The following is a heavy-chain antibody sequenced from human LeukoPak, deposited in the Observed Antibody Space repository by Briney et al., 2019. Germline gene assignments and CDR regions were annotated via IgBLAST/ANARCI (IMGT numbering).Heavy chain of an antibody. V-gene: IGHV3-23*01. CDR2: ISASGTTT. D-gene: IGHD3-3*01. CDR1: GFSFTNYA. Sequence: GGSLRLSCAASGFSFTNYAMNWVRQAPGKGLEWVSFISASGTTTHYSDSVKGRFTISRNNSKNTLFLQINSLRAEDTAAYYCAKGAQFDFWSGYTLEYFDVWGKGTLVTVSS. J-gene: IGHJ4*02. CDR3: AKGAQFDFWSGYTLEYFDV.